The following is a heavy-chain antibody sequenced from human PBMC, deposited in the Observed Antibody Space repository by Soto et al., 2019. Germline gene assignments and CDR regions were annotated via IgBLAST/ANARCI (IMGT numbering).Heavy chain of an antibody. CDR3: VPFEELSNFDY. V-gene: IGHV3-73*01. Sequence: GGSLRLSCAASGFTFSGSAMHWVRQASGKGLEWVGRIRSKANSYATAYAASVKGRFTISRDDSKNTAYLQMNSLKTEDTAVYYCVPFEELSNFDYWGQGTLVTVSS. CDR2: IRSKANSYAT. D-gene: IGHD1-26*01. J-gene: IGHJ4*02. CDR1: GFTFSGSA.